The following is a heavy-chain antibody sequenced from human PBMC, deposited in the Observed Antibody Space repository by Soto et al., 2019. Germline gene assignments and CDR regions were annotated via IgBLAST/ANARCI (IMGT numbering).Heavy chain of an antibody. Sequence: PSETLSLTCTVSGGSISSHSWSWIRQPPGKGLEWIGHIYYSGTTNYNPSLKSRVTISVDTSKNQFSLKLSSVTAADTAVYYCARLGSHYWFDPWVQGTLVTVSS. D-gene: IGHD3-16*01. V-gene: IGHV4-59*08. CDR2: IYYSGTT. J-gene: IGHJ5*02. CDR1: GGSISSHS. CDR3: ARLGSHYWFDP.